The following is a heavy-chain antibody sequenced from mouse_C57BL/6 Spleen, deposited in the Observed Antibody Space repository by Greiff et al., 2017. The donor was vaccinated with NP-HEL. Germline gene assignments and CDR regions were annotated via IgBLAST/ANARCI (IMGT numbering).Heavy chain of an antibody. J-gene: IGHJ3*01. CDR2: IDPSDSYT. CDR1: GYTFTSYW. CDR3: ARGRRNWFAY. V-gene: IGHV1-69*01. Sequence: QVQLQQPGAELVMPGASVKLSCKASGYTFTSYWMHWVKQRPGQGLEWIGEIDPSDSYTNYNQKFKGKSTLTVDKSSSTAYMQLSSLTSEDSAVYYCARGRRNWFAYWGQGTLVTVSA. D-gene: IGHD3-3*01.